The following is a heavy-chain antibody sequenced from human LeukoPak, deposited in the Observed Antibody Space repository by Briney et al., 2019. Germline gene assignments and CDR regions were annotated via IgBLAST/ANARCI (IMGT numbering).Heavy chain of an antibody. J-gene: IGHJ2*01. Sequence: SETLSLTCTVPGDSFSSYYWTWIRQTPGKGLEWIGYIYYSGSTSYNPSLRSRLTISVDTSKYQFSLNLRSVTAADTAVYYCARDRGTPGATANWYFDRWGRGTLVTVSS. CDR1: GDSFSSYY. D-gene: IGHD1-26*01. CDR2: IYYSGST. CDR3: ARDRGTPGATANWYFDR. V-gene: IGHV4-59*01.